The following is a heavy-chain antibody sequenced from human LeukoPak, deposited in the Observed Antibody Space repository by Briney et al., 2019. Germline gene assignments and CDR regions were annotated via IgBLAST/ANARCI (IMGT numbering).Heavy chain of an antibody. CDR2: IWYDESQK. D-gene: IGHD3-16*01. V-gene: IGHV3-33*01. CDR1: GFTFSSYG. J-gene: IGHJ4*02. Sequence: PGGSLRLSCVASGFTFSSYGIHWVRQAPGKGLEWVAVIWYDESQKSCADSVKGRFSISRHNSKNTVYLQMNSLRAEDTAVYYCARWGTAASIDYWGQGTLVTVSS. CDR3: ARWGTAASIDY.